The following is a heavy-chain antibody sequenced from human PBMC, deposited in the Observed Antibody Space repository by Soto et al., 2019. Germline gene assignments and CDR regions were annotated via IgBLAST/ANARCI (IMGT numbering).Heavy chain of an antibody. CDR3: AKDPPSERMQPDYGMDV. J-gene: IGHJ6*02. CDR2: ISGSGRYT. V-gene: IGHV3-23*01. CDR1: GFTFDSCV. Sequence: VSLRLSCAASGFTFDSCVMSWVRQAPGKGLEWLSLISGSGRYTDYADSVKGRFTISRDNSKNTLYLQMNSLRVEDTAVYYCAKDPPSERMQPDYGMDVWGQGTTVTVSS. D-gene: IGHD6-13*01.